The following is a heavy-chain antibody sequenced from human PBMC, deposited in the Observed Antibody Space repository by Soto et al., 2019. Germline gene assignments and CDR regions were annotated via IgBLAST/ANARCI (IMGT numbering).Heavy chain of an antibody. CDR2: IIPLFGTT. CDR1: GGTFRSYG. Sequence: QVLLVQSGDEVKKPGSSVKVSCKASGGTFRSYGISWVRQTPGRGIEWMGGIIPLFGTTNSAQKVRGRVKVTADEATTTVYMELSSLSFEDTAIYYCARAHGSSWYNWFDPWVQGTLVTVSS. V-gene: IGHV1-69*01. J-gene: IGHJ5*02. CDR3: ARAHGSSWYNWFDP. D-gene: IGHD6-13*01.